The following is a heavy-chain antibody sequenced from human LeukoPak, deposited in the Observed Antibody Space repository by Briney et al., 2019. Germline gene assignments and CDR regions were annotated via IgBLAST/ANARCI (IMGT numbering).Heavy chain of an antibody. V-gene: IGHV4-31*03. CDR1: GGSISSGGYY. CDR2: IYYSGST. J-gene: IGHJ4*02. Sequence: SQTLSLTCTVSGGSISSGGYYWSWIRQHPGKGLEWIGYIYYSGSTNYNPSLKSRVTISVDTSKNQFSLKLSSVTAADTAVYYCARGRGGYYYYFDYWGQGTLVTVSS. D-gene: IGHD3-22*01. CDR3: ARGRGGYYYYFDY.